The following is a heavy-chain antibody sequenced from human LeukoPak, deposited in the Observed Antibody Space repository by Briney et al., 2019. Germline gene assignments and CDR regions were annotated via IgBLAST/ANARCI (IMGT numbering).Heavy chain of an antibody. D-gene: IGHD7-27*01. J-gene: IGHJ4*02. V-gene: IGHV1-18*01. CDR2: ISIYNGNT. CDR3: ARDFRPLNWGSSYYFDY. CDR1: GYTFTNYG. Sequence: ASVKVSCKASGYTFTNYGISWVRQAPGQGLEWMGWISIYNGNTDYAQKLQGRVTMTTDTSTSTAYMELRSLRSDDTAVYYCARDFRPLNWGSSYYFDYWGQGTLVTVSS.